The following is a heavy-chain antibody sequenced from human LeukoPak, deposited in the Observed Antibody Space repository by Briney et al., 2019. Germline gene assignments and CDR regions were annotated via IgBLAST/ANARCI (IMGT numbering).Heavy chain of an antibody. CDR2: VSYSGST. CDR3: ARGYYMDV. V-gene: IGHV4-30-4*08. CDR1: GGSISSGDSY. J-gene: IGHJ6*03. Sequence: KPSETLSLTCTVSGGSISSGDSYWSWIRQPPGEGLEWIGYVSYSGSTYYDPSLKSRLTISMDTSNNQFSLNLRSVTAADTAVYYYARGYYMDVWGKGTTVTVSS.